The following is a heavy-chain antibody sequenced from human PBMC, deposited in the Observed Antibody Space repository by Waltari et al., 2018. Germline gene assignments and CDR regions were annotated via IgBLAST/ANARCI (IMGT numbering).Heavy chain of an antibody. CDR3: ALGRGAFDY. CDR2: IYYSGSP. J-gene: IGHJ4*02. V-gene: IGHV4-59*13. D-gene: IGHD7-27*01. Sequence: QVQLRESGPGRVKPSETLSLTCTVSGGSLSSYYWSWIRQPPGKGLEWIGYIYYSGSPNYNPALKSRVTISVDTSKNQFSLKLSSVTAADTAVYYCALGRGAFDYWGQGTLVTVSS. CDR1: GGSLSSYY.